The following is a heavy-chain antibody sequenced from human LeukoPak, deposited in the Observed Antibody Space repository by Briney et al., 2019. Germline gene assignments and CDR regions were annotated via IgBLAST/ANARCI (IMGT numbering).Heavy chain of an antibody. J-gene: IGHJ4*02. CDR3: ARPSLLRYFALDY. CDR1: GGSISSSSYY. Sequence: PSETLSLTCTVSGGSISSSSYYWGWIRQPPGKGLEWIGSIYYSGSTYYNPSLKSRATISVDTSKNQFSLKLSSVTAADTAVYYCARPSLLRYFALDYWGQGTLVTVSS. CDR2: IYYSGST. D-gene: IGHD3-9*01. V-gene: IGHV4-39*01.